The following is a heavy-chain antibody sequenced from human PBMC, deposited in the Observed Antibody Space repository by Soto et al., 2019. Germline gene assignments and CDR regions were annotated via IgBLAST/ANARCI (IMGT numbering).Heavy chain of an antibody. V-gene: IGHV1-69*12. CDR2: IISIFGTP. CDR3: ARDLGSGYDPGDY. CDR1: GGTFAISV. J-gene: IGHJ4*02. D-gene: IGHD5-12*01. Sequence: QVQLVQSGAELKKPGSSVKVSCKASGGTFAISVFNWVRQAPGQGLEWMGGIISIFGTPNYSQKFLGRVTITADESTSTGYMELSNLKSDDTAIYYGARDLGSGYDPGDYWRQGTQVTVSS.